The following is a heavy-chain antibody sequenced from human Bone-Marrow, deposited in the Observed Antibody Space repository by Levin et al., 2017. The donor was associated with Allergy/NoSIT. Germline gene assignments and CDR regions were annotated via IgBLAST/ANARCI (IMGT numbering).Heavy chain of an antibody. CDR3: ARVRCTGGDCYHYDGMDV. V-gene: IGHV3-74*03. CDR2: INHDGSTT. Sequence: GESLKISCAASGFSFSNFWMHWVRQAPGKGLVWVSRINHDGSTTTYADSVKGRFTISRDNAKNTLYLQMNSLRGEATAVYFCARVRCTGGDCYHYDGMDVWGQGTTVTVSS. CDR1: GFSFSNFW. D-gene: IGHD2-8*02. J-gene: IGHJ6*02.